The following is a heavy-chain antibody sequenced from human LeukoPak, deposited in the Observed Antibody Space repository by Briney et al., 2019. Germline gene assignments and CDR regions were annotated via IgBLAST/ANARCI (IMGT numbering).Heavy chain of an antibody. CDR2: ISSSGSTI. D-gene: IGHD6-6*01. Sequence: GGSLRLSCAASGFTFSSYEMNWVRQAPGKGLEWVSYISSSGSTIYDADSVKGRFTISRGNAKNSLYLQMNSLRAEDTAVYYCASTRVSIAARYYFDYWGQGTLVTVSS. J-gene: IGHJ4*02. CDR3: ASTRVSIAARYYFDY. CDR1: GFTFSSYE. V-gene: IGHV3-48*03.